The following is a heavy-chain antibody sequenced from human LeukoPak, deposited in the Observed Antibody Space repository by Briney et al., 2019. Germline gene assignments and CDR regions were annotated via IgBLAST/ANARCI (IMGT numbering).Heavy chain of an antibody. J-gene: IGHJ6*03. D-gene: IGHD6-13*01. V-gene: IGHV4-39*07. Sequence: SETLSLTCTVSGGSISSGSYYWSWIRQPPGKGLEWIGEINHSGSTNYNPSLKSRVTISVDTSKNQFSLKLSSVTAADTAVYYCARLSLAAADLHYYYYYYMDVWGKGTTVTISS. CDR2: INHSGST. CDR1: GGSISSGSYY. CDR3: ARLSLAAADLHYYYYYYMDV.